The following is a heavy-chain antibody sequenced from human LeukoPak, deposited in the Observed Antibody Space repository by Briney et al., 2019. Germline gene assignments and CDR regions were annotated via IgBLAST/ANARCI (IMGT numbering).Heavy chain of an antibody. V-gene: IGHV4-59*01. CDR1: GGSISSYY. CDR3: ARADPVEAGAFDI. Sequence: PSETLSLTCTVTGGSISSYYWSWIRHPPGKALEWIGYIYYSGSTNYNPSLESRVTISVDTSKNQLSLKLSSVTAADTAVYYCARADPVEAGAFDIWSQGTMVTVSS. CDR2: IYYSGST. J-gene: IGHJ3*02. D-gene: IGHD6-19*01.